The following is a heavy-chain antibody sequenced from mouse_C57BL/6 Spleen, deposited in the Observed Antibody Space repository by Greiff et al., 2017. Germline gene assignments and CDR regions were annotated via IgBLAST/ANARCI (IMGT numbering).Heavy chain of an antibody. CDR3: ARPYSNLAWFAY. J-gene: IGHJ3*01. CDR2: IYPGSGNT. CDR1: GYSFTSYF. V-gene: IGHV1-66*01. Sequence: QVQLKESGPELVKPGASVKISCKASGYSFTSYFIHWVKQRPGQGLEWIGWIYPGSGNTKYNEKFKGKATLTADTSSSTAYMQLSSLTSEDSAVYYCARPYSNLAWFAYWGQGTLVTVSA. D-gene: IGHD2-5*01.